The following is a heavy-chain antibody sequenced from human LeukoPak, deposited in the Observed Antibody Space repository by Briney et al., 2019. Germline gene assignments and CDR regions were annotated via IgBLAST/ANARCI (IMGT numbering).Heavy chain of an antibody. V-gene: IGHV3-48*04. J-gene: IGHJ4*02. D-gene: IGHD1-26*01. CDR1: GFTFSSYS. Sequence: GSLRLSCAASGFTFSSYSMNWVRQAPGKGLEWVSYISSSSSTIYYADSVKGRFTISRDNAKNSLYLQMNSLRAEDTAVYYCARDSDEAYWGQGTLVTVSS. CDR2: ISSSSSTI. CDR3: ARDSDEAY.